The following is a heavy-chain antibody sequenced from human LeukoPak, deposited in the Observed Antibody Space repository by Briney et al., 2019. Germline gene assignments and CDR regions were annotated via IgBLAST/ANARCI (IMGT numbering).Heavy chain of an antibody. CDR3: ARAAGSGWPGIFDY. D-gene: IGHD6-19*01. Sequence: PGGSLRLSCAASGFTVSSTYMSWVRQAPGKGLEWVSVIYSDDTTYNADSVKGRFTISRDNSKNTLYLQMNSLRAEDTAVYFCARAAGSGWPGIFDYWSQGTLVTVSS. CDR2: IYSDDTT. V-gene: IGHV3-53*01. J-gene: IGHJ4*02. CDR1: GFTVSSTY.